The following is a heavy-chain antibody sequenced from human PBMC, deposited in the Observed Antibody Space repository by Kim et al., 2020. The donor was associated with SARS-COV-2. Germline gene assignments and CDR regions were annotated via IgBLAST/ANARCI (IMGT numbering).Heavy chain of an antibody. CDR3: TSLVVPAATYYYYYGMDV. V-gene: IGHV3-49*04. Sequence: GGSLRLSCTASGFTFGDYAMSWVRQAPGKGLEWVGFIRSKAYGGTTEYAASVKGRFTISRDDSKSIAYLQMNSLKTEDTAVYYCTSLVVPAATYYYYYGMDVWGQGTTVTVSS. J-gene: IGHJ6*02. CDR1: GFTFGDYA. D-gene: IGHD2-2*01. CDR2: IRSKAYGGTT.